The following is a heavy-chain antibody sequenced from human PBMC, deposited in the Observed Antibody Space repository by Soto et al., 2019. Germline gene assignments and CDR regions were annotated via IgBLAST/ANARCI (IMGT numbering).Heavy chain of an antibody. D-gene: IGHD1-20*01. CDR1: GGSISSYY. V-gene: IGHV4-59*01. CDR3: ARDPDNRY. J-gene: IGHJ4*02. Sequence: QVQLQESGPGLVKPSETLSLTCTVSGGSISSYYWSWIRQPPGKGLEWIGYIYYSGSTNYNPSLKSRVTISVDTSKNQFSLKLSSVTAADTAVYYCARDPDNRYWGQGTLVTVSS. CDR2: IYYSGST.